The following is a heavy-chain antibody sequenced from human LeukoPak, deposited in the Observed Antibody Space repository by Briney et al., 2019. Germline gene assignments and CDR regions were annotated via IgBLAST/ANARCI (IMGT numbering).Heavy chain of an antibody. CDR3: ARGRFAIFGVVADYYYYGMDV. J-gene: IGHJ6*02. D-gene: IGHD3-3*01. V-gene: IGHV1-69*13. CDR2: IIPIFGTA. Sequence: ASVKVSCKASGGTFSSYAISWVRQAPGQGLEWMGGIIPIFGTANYAQKFQGRVTITADESTSTAYMELSSLRSEDTAVYYCARGRFAIFGVVADYYYYGMDVWGQGTTVTVSS. CDR1: GGTFSSYA.